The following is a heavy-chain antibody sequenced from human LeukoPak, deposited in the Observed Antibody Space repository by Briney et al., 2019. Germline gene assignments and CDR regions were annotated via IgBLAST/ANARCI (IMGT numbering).Heavy chain of an antibody. CDR3: ARDSQWLATSTAWFDP. J-gene: IGHJ5*02. CDR2: INHSGST. Sequence: SETLSLTCAVYGGSFSGYYWSWIRQPPGKGLEWIGEINHSGSTNYNPSLKSRVTISVDKSKNQFSLKLSSVTAADTAVYYCARDSQWLATSTAWFDPWGQGTLVTVSS. D-gene: IGHD6-19*01. CDR1: GGSFSGYY. V-gene: IGHV4-34*01.